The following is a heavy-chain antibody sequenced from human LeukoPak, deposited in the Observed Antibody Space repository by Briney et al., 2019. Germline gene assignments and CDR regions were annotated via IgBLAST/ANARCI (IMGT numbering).Heavy chain of an antibody. CDR2: ISSSSSYI. CDR3: ARDLVQQLEAPYYGMDV. V-gene: IGHV3-21*01. J-gene: IGHJ6*02. Sequence: GGSLRLSCAASGFTFSSYSMNWVRQAPGKGLEWVSSISSSSSYIYYADSVKGRFTISRDNAKNSLYLQMNSLRAEDTAVYYCARDLVQQLEAPYYGMDVWGQGTTVTVSS. D-gene: IGHD6-6*01. CDR1: GFTFSSYS.